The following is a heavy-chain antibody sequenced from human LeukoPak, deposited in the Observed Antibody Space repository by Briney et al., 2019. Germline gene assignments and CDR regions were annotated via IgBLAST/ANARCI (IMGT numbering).Heavy chain of an antibody. CDR3: ARVGGWFDP. Sequence: SETLSLTCTVSGGSITSGAYYWGWIRQPPGKGLEWIGSVYYSGSIHYNPSLKSRVTISVDTSKNQFSLKLSSVTAADTAVYYCARVGGWFDPWGQGTLVTVSS. CDR1: GGSITSGAYY. J-gene: IGHJ5*02. D-gene: IGHD3-16*01. V-gene: IGHV4-39*07. CDR2: VYYSGSI.